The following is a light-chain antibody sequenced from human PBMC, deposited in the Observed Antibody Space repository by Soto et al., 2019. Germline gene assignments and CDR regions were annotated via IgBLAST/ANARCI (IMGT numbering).Light chain of an antibody. V-gene: IGKV3-20*01. CDR2: GAS. CDR1: QSISSN. J-gene: IGKJ2*01. Sequence: EIVMTQSPATLSVSPGERATLSCRASQSISSNLAWYQQKPGQAPRLLIYGASSRATGIPDRFSGSGSGTGFTLTISRLEPEDFAVYYCQQYGSSQYTFGQGTKLEIK. CDR3: QQYGSSQYT.